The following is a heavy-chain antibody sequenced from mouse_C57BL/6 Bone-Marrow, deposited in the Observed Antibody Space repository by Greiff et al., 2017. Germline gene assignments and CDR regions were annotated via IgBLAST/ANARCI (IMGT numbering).Heavy chain of an antibody. CDR3: ARGYFAY. CDR1: GYTFTSYW. J-gene: IGHJ3*01. CDR2: IDPSDSYT. Sequence: QVQLQQPGAELVRPGTSVKLSCKASGYTFTSYWMHWVKQRPGQGLEWIGVIDPSDSYTNYTQKFKGKATLTVDTSSSTAYMQLSSLTSEDSAVYYCARGYFAYWGQGTLVTVSA. V-gene: IGHV1-59*01.